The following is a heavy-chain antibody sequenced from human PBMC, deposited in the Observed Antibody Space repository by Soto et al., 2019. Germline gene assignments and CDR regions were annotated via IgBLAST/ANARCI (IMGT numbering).Heavy chain of an antibody. D-gene: IGHD3-3*01. V-gene: IGHV3-23*01. J-gene: IGHJ4*02. Sequence: GGSLRLSCAASRFTFSSYAMTWVRQAPGKGLEWVSTISGNGNSAYYPDSVKGRFTISRDNSRNILHLQMNSLRAEDTAVYYCAKGKANTVFGVNTLFDYWGQGTLVTVS. CDR1: RFTFSSYA. CDR2: ISGNGNSA. CDR3: AKGKANTVFGVNTLFDY.